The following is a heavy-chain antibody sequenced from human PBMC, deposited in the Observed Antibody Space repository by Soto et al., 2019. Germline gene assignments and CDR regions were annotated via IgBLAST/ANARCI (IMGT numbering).Heavy chain of an antibody. CDR1: GGSLSNYY. V-gene: IGHV4-59*01. D-gene: IGHD6-13*01. CDR3: GAAAGLEYLQH. Sequence: QVQLQESGPGLVKPSETLSLTCTVSGGSLSNYYWSWIRQPPGKGLEWIGYIYYSGSTNYNPSLKSRVTFSVDTSKNQFSLKLSSVTAADTAVYYCGAAAGLEYLQHWGQGTLVTVSP. J-gene: IGHJ1*01. CDR2: IYYSGST.